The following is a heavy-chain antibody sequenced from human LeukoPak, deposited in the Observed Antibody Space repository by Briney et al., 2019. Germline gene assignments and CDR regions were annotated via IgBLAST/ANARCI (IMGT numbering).Heavy chain of an antibody. CDR3: ARVDTAMVTGVISYYYYMDV. D-gene: IGHD5-18*01. CDR1: GGTFSSYA. Sequence: PVKVSCKASGGTFSSYAISWVRQAPGQGLEWMGGIIPIFGTANYAQKFQGRVTITTDESTSTAYMELSSLRSEDTAVYYCARVDTAMVTGVISYYYYMDVWGKGTTVTASS. V-gene: IGHV1-69*05. CDR2: IIPIFGTA. J-gene: IGHJ6*03.